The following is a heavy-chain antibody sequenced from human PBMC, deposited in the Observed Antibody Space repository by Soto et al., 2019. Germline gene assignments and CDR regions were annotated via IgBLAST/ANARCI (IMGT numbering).Heavy chain of an antibody. Sequence: GGSLRLSCVASGFTFSTYAMGWVRQAPGKGLEWVSAISGSGGGTYYADSVKGRFTISRDNSKNTLYLQMNSLRAEDTALYYCAKDHWGSYSGQGTLVTVSS. CDR3: AKDHWGSY. J-gene: IGHJ4*02. CDR2: ISGSGGGT. D-gene: IGHD3-16*01. CDR1: GFTFSTYA. V-gene: IGHV3-23*01.